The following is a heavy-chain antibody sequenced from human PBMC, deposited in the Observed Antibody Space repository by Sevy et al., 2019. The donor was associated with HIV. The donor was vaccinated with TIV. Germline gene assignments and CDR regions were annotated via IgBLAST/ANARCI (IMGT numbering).Heavy chain of an antibody. CDR3: AKAYENNNNYFFDS. Sequence: GGSLRLSCAASGFTFINYAMRWVRQAPGKGLEWVAAINGNGETTYYADSVKGRFTISRDNSKNTLYLQMHSLRAEDAAVYYCAKAYENNNNYFFDSWGQGSLVTVSS. D-gene: IGHD3-10*01. V-gene: IGHV3-23*01. CDR1: GFTFINYA. CDR2: INGNGETT. J-gene: IGHJ4*02.